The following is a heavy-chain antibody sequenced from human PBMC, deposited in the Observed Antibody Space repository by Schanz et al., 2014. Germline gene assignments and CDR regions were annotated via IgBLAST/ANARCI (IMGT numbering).Heavy chain of an antibody. CDR2: ISGTGTKT. D-gene: IGHD2-15*01. CDR1: GFTFSSYT. Sequence: EVQLVESGGGLVKPGDSLRLSCAASGFTFSSYTMNWVRQAPGKGLEWVSGISGTGTKTYYADSVKSRFTISRDNSKNTVFLQMSSLRADDTALYYCAKDIGGAVAAPGYDSWGQGTLVTVSS. CDR3: AKDIGGAVAAPGYDS. V-gene: IGHV3-23*04. J-gene: IGHJ4*02.